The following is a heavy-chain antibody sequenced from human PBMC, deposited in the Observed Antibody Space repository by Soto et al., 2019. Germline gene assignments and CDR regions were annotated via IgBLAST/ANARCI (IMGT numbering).Heavy chain of an antibody. V-gene: IGHV3-48*02. Sequence: EVQLVESGGGLVQPGGSLRLSCAASGFTCSSYSMIWVRQAPGKGLEWVSYISISSSTIYYAVSVKGRFTISRDNAKNSRYLQMNSLRDEDTTVYYCTRDPYCMDVWGQGTTVTVSS. CDR1: GFTCSSYS. CDR2: ISISSSTI. CDR3: TRDPYCMDV. J-gene: IGHJ6*02.